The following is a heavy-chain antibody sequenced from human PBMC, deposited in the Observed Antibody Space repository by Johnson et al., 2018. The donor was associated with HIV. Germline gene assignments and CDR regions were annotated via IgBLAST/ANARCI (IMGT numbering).Heavy chain of an antibody. V-gene: IGHV3-9*01. J-gene: IGHJ3*01. D-gene: IGHD2-8*01. CDR3: AIMAAGNVFDV. Sequence: EVQLVESGGGLVQPGRSLRLSCAASGFTFDDYAMHWVRQAPGKGLEWVSGISWNSGSIGYADSVKGRFTISRDNAKNSLYLQMNSLRVEDTAMYYCAIMAAGNVFDVWGQGT. CDR1: GFTFDDYA. CDR2: ISWNSGSI.